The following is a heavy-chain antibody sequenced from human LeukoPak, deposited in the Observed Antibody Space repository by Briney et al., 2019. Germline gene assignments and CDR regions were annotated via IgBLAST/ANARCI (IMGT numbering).Heavy chain of an antibody. CDR1: GGSFSGYY. CDR2: INHSGST. D-gene: IGHD2-8*02. CDR3: ARSVLGLPNARRQDV. Sequence: SETLSLTCAVYGGSFSGYYWSWIRQPPGKRLEWIGEINHSGSTNYNPSIKSRVTISVDTSKNQFSVKLRSVTAADTAEYYGARSVLGLPNARRQDVWGKGTTVTVSS. J-gene: IGHJ6*04. V-gene: IGHV4-34*01.